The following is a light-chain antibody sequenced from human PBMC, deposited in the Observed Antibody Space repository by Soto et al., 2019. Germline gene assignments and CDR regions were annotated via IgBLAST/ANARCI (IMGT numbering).Light chain of an antibody. CDR3: QQYGSSLLT. J-gene: IGKJ4*01. CDR1: QSVSSSY. Sequence: EIVLTQSPGTLSLSPGERATLSCRASQSVSSSYLAWYQQKPGQAPRLLIYGASSRATGIPYRFSGSGSGTDFPLTISRLEPEDFAVYYCQQYGSSLLTFGGGTKVEIK. V-gene: IGKV3-20*01. CDR2: GAS.